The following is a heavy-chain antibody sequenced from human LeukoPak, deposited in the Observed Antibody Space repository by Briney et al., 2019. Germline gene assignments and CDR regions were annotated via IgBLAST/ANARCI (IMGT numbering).Heavy chain of an antibody. CDR3: ARGGYSGSYYGWFDP. V-gene: IGHV4-34*01. CDR2: INHSGST. CDR1: GGSFSGYY. D-gene: IGHD1-26*01. Sequence: SETLSLTCAVYGGSFSGYYWSWIRQPPGKGLEWIGEINHSGSTNYNPSLKSRVTISVDTSKNQFSLKLSSVTAADTAVYYCARGGYSGSYYGWFDPWGQGTLVTVSS. J-gene: IGHJ5*02.